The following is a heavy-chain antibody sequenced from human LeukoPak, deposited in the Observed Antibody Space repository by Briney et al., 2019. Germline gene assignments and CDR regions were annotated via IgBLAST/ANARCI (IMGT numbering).Heavy chain of an antibody. Sequence: GESLKISCKGSGYSFTSYWIGWVRQMPGKGLEWMGIIYPGDSDTRYSPSFQGQVTISADKSISTAYLQWSSLKASDTAMYFCAKLVGNSSVYTPVFDYGGQEPRVTVPS. J-gene: IGHJ4*02. V-gene: IGHV5-51*01. CDR3: AKLVGNSSVYTPVFDY. D-gene: IGHD3-22*01. CDR2: IYPGDSDT. CDR1: GYSFTSYW.